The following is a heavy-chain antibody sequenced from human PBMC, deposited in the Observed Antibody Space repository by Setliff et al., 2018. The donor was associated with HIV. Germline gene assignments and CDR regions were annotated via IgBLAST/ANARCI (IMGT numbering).Heavy chain of an antibody. D-gene: IGHD5-12*01. J-gene: IGHJ3*02. CDR2: INQSGGI. V-gene: IGHV4-34*01. Sequence: SETLSLTCAVSGGSFSGYYWSWIRQPPGKGLEWIGEINQSGGINYNPSLKSRVTISIDTFKNQISMKLYSVTAADTAVYYCATASGYDLFMGAFDIWGQGTMVTVSS. CDR1: GGSFSGYY. CDR3: ATASGYDLFMGAFDI.